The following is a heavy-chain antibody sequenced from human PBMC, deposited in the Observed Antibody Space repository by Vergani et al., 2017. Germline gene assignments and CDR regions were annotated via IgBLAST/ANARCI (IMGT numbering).Heavy chain of an antibody. V-gene: IGHV1-24*01. D-gene: IGHD6-13*01. CDR3: ATEGLQLVQGGMDV. CDR2: FDPEDGET. J-gene: IGHJ6*02. Sequence: QVQLVQSGAEVKKPGASVKVSCKVSGYTLTELSMHWVRQAPGKGLEWMGGFDPEDGETIYAQKFQGRVTMTEETSTDTAYMELSSLRSEDTAVYYCATEGLQLVQGGMDVWGQGTTVTVSS. CDR1: GYTLTELS.